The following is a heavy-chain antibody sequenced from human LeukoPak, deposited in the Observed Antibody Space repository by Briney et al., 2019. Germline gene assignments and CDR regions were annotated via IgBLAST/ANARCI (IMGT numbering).Heavy chain of an antibody. Sequence: ASVKVSCKASGYTFTSYGISWVRQAPGQGLEWMGWISAYNGNTNYAQKFQGRVTMTRDTSISTAYMELSRLRSDDTAVYYCARTIRFDYWGQGTLVTVSS. CDR1: GYTFTSYG. J-gene: IGHJ4*02. CDR2: ISAYNGNT. CDR3: ARTIRFDY. V-gene: IGHV1-18*01. D-gene: IGHD3-9*01.